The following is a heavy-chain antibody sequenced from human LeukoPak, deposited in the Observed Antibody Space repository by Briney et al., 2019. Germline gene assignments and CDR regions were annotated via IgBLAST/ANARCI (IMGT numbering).Heavy chain of an antibody. CDR2: IKNDGSEE. CDR3: ARAIRGSAVDTGDR. V-gene: IGHV3-7*01. CDR1: GFTFHSYW. D-gene: IGHD3-10*01. J-gene: IGHJ4*02. Sequence: GGSLRLSCAASGFTFHSYWMRWVRQAPGKGLEGVANIKNDGSEEYYVDSVKGRFTISRDNAKNSLFLQMNSLTVEDTAVYYCARAIRGSAVDTGDRWGQGTLVTVSS.